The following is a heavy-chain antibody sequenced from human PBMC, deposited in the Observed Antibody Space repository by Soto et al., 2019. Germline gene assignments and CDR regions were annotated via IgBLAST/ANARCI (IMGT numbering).Heavy chain of an antibody. CDR2: IIPIFGIA. CDR1: GGTFSSYA. V-gene: IGHV1-69*13. J-gene: IGHJ6*02. D-gene: IGHD3-10*01. Sequence: ASVKVSCKASGGTFSSYAISWVRQAPGQGLEWMGGIIPIFGIANYAQKFQGRVTITADESTSTAYMELSSLRSEDTAVYYCARGNYPGVEHYYYYGMDVWGQGTTVTVSS. CDR3: ARGNYPGVEHYYYYGMDV.